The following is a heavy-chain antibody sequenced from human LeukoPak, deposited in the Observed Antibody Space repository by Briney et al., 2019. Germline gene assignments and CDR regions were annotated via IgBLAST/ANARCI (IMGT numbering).Heavy chain of an antibody. D-gene: IGHD3-10*01. CDR2: ISSSSSYI. CDR3: ARSWVRGQNNAFDI. CDR1: GFTFSSYS. Sequence: GGSLRLSCAASGFTFSSYSMNWVRQAPGKGLEWVSSISSSSSYIYYADSVKGRFTISRDNAKNSLYLQMNSLRAEDTAVYYCARSWVRGQNNAFDIWGQGTMVTVSS. J-gene: IGHJ3*02. V-gene: IGHV3-21*01.